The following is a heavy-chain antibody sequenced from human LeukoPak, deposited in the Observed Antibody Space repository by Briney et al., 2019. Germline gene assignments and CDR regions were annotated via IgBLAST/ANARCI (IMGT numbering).Heavy chain of an antibody. CDR3: ARANFLYCSSTTCLFDY. CDR1: GYTFTDYY. Sequence: ASVKVSCKASGYTFTDYYMHWVRQAPGQGFELMGWINSNDGDTNYAQKFQGRVTMTRDTSISTAHMEVSRLRSDDTAVYYCARANFLYCSSTTCLFDYWGQGTLVTVSS. CDR2: INSNDGDT. V-gene: IGHV1-2*02. D-gene: IGHD2-2*01. J-gene: IGHJ4*02.